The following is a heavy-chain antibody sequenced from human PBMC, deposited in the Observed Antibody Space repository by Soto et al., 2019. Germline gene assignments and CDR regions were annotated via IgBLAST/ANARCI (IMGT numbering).Heavy chain of an antibody. Sequence: GESLKISCKGSGYSFTSYWISWVRQMPGKGLEWMGRIDPSDSYTNYSPSFQGHVTISADKSISTAYLQWSSLKASDTAMYYCATPLDYYSSGLDIWGQGTMVTVSS. CDR3: ATPLDYYSSGLDI. J-gene: IGHJ3*02. V-gene: IGHV5-10-1*01. CDR2: IDPSDSYT. D-gene: IGHD3-22*01. CDR1: GYSFTSYW.